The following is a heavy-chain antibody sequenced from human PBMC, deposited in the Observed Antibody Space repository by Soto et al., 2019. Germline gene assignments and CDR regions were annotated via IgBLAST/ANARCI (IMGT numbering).Heavy chain of an antibody. J-gene: IGHJ6*03. D-gene: IGHD5-12*01. CDR1: GGSISRYY. Sequence: SETLSLTCSVSGGSISRYYWSWIRQPPGKGLEWIGYIYYSGSTKYNPSLKSRVTISGDTSKKQFSLRLSSVTAADTAVYYCARISVATRYMDVWGKGTTVTVSS. CDR3: ARISVATRYMDV. CDR2: IYYSGST. V-gene: IGHV4-59*08.